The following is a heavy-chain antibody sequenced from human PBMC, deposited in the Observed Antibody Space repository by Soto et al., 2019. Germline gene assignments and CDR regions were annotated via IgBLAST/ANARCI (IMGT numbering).Heavy chain of an antibody. J-gene: IGHJ4*02. CDR1: GFTVSSYA. CDR2: ISGST. D-gene: IGHD6-13*01. CDR3: AIRMYSTSWYYLDY. Sequence: EMHLLESGGGLVQAGGSLRLSCAASGFTVSSYALNWVRQAPGKGLEWVSGISGSTYYADSAKGRFTISRDTSKTPLYLQMNSLRPEDTAIYFCAIRMYSTSWYYLDYWGQGTLVTVSS. V-gene: IGHV3-23*01.